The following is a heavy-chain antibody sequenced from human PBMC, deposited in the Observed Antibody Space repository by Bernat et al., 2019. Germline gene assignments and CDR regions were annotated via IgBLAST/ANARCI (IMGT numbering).Heavy chain of an antibody. J-gene: IGHJ4*02. V-gene: IGHV4-39*01. CDR1: GGSISSSSYY. D-gene: IGHD3-16*02. Sequence: QVQLQESGPGLVKPSETLSLTCTVSGGSISSSSYYWGWIRQPPGKGLEWIGSIYYSGSTYYNPSLKSRVTISVDTSKNQFSLKLSSVTAADTAVYYCASGQYDYIWGSYRYFDYWGQGTLVTVSS. CDR3: ASGQYDYIWGSYRYFDY. CDR2: IYYSGST.